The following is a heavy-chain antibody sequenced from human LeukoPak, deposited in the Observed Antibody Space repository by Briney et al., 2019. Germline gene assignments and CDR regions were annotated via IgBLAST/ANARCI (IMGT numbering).Heavy chain of an antibody. CDR1: GFTFSTYA. CDR2: ISSDGSNE. D-gene: IGHD3-10*01. J-gene: IGHJ5*02. V-gene: IGHV3-30*18. CDR3: AKGHDTSTWFGTWLDP. Sequence: GGSLRLSCGASGFTFSTYAMHWVRQTPGKGLEWVAVISSDGSNENYADSVKGRFIISRDNSKNTLFLRMNNLTPEDTAVYYCAKGHDTSTWFGTWLDPWGQGTLVTVSS.